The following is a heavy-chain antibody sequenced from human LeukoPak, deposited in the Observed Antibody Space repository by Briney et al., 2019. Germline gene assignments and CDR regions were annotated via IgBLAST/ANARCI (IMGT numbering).Heavy chain of an antibody. D-gene: IGHD3-16*01. Sequence: ASMKVSCKASGYTFTAYYIHWVRQAPGQGLEWVGWINPDSGGTNYAQKFQDRVTMTRDTSINTAYMELSRLTSDDTAIYYCARGWGYLDYWGQGTLVTVSS. CDR3: ARGWGYLDY. CDR2: INPDSGGT. CDR1: GYTFTAYY. J-gene: IGHJ4*02. V-gene: IGHV1-2*02.